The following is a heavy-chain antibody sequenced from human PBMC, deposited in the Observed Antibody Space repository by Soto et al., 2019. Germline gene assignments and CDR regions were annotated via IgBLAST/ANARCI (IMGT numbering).Heavy chain of an antibody. Sequence: GLEWMGRIIPILGIANYAQKFQGRVTITADKSTSTAYMELSSLRSEDTAVYYCARDRGRRAVAGYYYGMDVSGQGTSLSVSS. J-gene: IGHJ6*02. V-gene: IGHV1-69*04. D-gene: IGHD6-19*01. CDR2: IIPILGIA. CDR3: ARDRGRRAVAGYYYGMDV.